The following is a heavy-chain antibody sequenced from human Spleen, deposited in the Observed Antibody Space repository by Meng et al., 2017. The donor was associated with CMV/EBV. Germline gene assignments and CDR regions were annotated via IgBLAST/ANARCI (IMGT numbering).Heavy chain of an antibody. CDR2: LYSGTTT. CDR3: AQWGSADFDY. Sequence: GGSLRLSCAASGFTFDDYAVHWVRQAPGKGLEWVSVLYSGTTTFYADSVRGRFTISRDNSKNTLYLQMNSLRAEDTAVYYCAQWGSADFDYWGQGTLVTVSS. D-gene: IGHD6-25*01. J-gene: IGHJ4*02. CDR1: GFTFDDYA. V-gene: IGHV3-53*01.